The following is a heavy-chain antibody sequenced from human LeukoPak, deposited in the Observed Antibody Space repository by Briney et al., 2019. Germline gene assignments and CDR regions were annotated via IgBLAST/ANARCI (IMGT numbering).Heavy chain of an antibody. J-gene: IGHJ4*02. Sequence: PGGSLRLSCAASGFTFSTYSMNWVRQAPGEGLEWVSSISSSSSYIYYADSVKGRFTISRDNAKNSLYLQMNSLRAEDTAVYYCARDGSGGGSVYWGQGTLVTVSS. V-gene: IGHV3-21*01. CDR1: GFTFSTYS. CDR3: ARDGSGGGSVY. D-gene: IGHD2-8*02. CDR2: ISSSSSYI.